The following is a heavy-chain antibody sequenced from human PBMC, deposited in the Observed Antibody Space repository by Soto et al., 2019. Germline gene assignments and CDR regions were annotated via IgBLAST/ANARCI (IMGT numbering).Heavy chain of an antibody. D-gene: IGHD2-2*02. CDR3: ARNVQAAILGENWFDP. CDR2: ISAYNGNT. Sequence: ASVKVSCKASGYTFTSYGISWVRQAPGQGLEWMGWISAYNGNTNYAQKLQGRVTMTTDTSTSTAYMELRSLRSDDTAVYYCARNVQAAILGENWFDPWGQGTLVTVSS. CDR1: GYTFTSYG. J-gene: IGHJ5*02. V-gene: IGHV1-18*01.